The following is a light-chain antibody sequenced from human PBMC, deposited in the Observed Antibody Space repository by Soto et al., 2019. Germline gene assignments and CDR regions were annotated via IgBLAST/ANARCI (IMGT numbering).Light chain of an antibody. Sequence: DIQMTQSPSTLSGSVGDRVTITCRASQTISSWLAWYQQKPGKAPKLLIYKASTLKSGVPSRFSGSGSGTEFTLTISSLQPDDFATYYCQHYNSYSGAFGRGTKVELK. J-gene: IGKJ1*01. CDR2: KAS. V-gene: IGKV1-5*03. CDR1: QTISSW. CDR3: QHYNSYSGA.